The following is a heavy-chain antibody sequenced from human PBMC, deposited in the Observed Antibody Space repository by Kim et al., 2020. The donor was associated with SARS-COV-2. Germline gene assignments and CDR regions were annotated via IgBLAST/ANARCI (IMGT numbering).Heavy chain of an antibody. CDR2: IFITGTA. V-gene: IGHV4-39*01. CDR3: ARSPFSERGWFDY. CDR1: GDSIISSSFY. D-gene: IGHD6-19*01. Sequence: SETLSLTCTVSGDSIISSSFYWGWVRQPSGKGLEWIGSIFITGTAYYTPSLRGRVTTSVDTSKNQFSLRLSSMTAADTAVYFCARSPFSERGWFDYWGQGTLVTVSS. J-gene: IGHJ4*02.